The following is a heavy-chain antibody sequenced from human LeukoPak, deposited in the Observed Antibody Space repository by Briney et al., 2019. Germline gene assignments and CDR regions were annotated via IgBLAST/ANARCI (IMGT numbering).Heavy chain of an antibody. CDR1: GFTFSSYA. J-gene: IGHJ4*02. D-gene: IGHD3-10*01. V-gene: IGHV3-30-3*01. Sequence: GGSLRLSCAVSGFTFSSYAMHWVRQAPGKGLEWVAVISYDGSNKYYAASVKGRFTISRDNSKNTLYLQMNSLRAEDTAVYYCARDSVEVRGVIIPYYFDYWGQGTLVTVSS. CDR3: ARDSVEVRGVIIPYYFDY. CDR2: ISYDGSNK.